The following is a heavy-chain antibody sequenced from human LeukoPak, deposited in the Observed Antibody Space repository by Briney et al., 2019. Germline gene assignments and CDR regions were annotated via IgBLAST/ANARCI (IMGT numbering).Heavy chain of an antibody. CDR3: ARGASYYYDSSGYYYDAFDI. CDR2: IYTSGST. CDR1: GGSISSGSYY. D-gene: IGHD3-22*01. V-gene: IGHV4-61*02. Sequence: SQTLSLTCTVSGGSISSGSYYWSWIRQPAGKGLEWIGRIYTSGSTNYNPSLKGRVTISVDTSKNQFSLKLSSVTAADTAVYYCARGASYYYDSSGYYYDAFDIWGQGTMVTVSS. J-gene: IGHJ3*02.